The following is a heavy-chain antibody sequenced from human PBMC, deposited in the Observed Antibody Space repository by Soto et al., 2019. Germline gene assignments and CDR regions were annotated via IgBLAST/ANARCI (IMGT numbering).Heavy chain of an antibody. CDR2: VYYTGST. D-gene: IGHD6-19*01. CDR1: GGSISGSD. J-gene: IGHJ4*02. Sequence: ETLYLTCSVSGGSISGSDWSWIRKSPGKGLEWLGYVYYTGSTNYSPSLRSRVSISVDTSKNEFSLRLSSVTAADTAVYFCARSVAVPGAHIDYWGQGTQVSVSS. V-gene: IGHV4-59*01. CDR3: ARSVAVPGAHIDY.